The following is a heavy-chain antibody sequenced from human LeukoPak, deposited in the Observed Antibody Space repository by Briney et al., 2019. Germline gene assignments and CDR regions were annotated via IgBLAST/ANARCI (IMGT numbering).Heavy chain of an antibody. Sequence: SETLSLTCAVYGGSFSGYYWSWIRQPPGKGLEWIGEINHSGSTNYNPSLKSRVTISVDTSKNQFSLKLSSVTAADTAVYYCARARIYERYFDYWGQGTLVTVSS. CDR2: INHSGST. J-gene: IGHJ4*02. CDR1: GGSFSGYY. CDR3: ARARIYERYFDY. D-gene: IGHD5/OR15-5a*01. V-gene: IGHV4-34*01.